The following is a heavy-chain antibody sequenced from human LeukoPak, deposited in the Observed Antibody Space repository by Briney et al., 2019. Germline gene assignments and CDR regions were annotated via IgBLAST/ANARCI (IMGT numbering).Heavy chain of an antibody. J-gene: IGHJ6*02. Sequence: PGESLRLSCAASGFTFDDYAMHWVRQAPGKGLEWVSGISWNSGSIGYADSVKGRFTISRDNAKNSLYLQMNSLRAEDTALYYCAKAAELGHYYYGMDVWGQGTTVTVSS. D-gene: IGHD6-6*01. CDR1: GFTFDDYA. CDR3: AKAAELGHYYYGMDV. CDR2: ISWNSGSI. V-gene: IGHV3-9*01.